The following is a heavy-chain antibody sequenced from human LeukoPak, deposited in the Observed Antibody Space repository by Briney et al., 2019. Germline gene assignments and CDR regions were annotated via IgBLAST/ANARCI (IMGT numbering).Heavy chain of an antibody. CDR1: GFTFSSYS. D-gene: IGHD6-6*01. CDR2: ISSSSSTI. J-gene: IGHJ4*02. V-gene: IGHV3-48*01. CDR3: ARDGLVDSSSFLDY. Sequence: GGSLRLSCAASGFTFSSYSMNWVRQAPGKGLEWVSYISSSSSTIYYADSVKGRFTISRDNAKNSLYLQMNSLRAEDTAVYYCARDGLVDSSSFLDYWGQGTLVTVSS.